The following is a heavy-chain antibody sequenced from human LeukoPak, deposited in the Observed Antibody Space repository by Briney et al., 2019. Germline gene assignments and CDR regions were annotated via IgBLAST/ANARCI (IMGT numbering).Heavy chain of an antibody. CDR3: ARDYGSGWTRAFDI. D-gene: IGHD6-19*01. CDR1: GYTFTDHY. Sequence: ASVKVSCKASGYTFTDHYIHWVRQAPGQGLEWMGWINPNSGGTNYAQKLQGRVTMTTDTSTSTAYMELRSLRSDDTAVYYCARDYGSGWTRAFDIWGQGTMVTVSS. CDR2: INPNSGGT. J-gene: IGHJ3*02. V-gene: IGHV1-2*02.